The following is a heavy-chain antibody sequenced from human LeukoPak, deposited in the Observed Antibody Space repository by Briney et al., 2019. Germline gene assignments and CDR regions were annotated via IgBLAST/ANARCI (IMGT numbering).Heavy chain of an antibody. CDR1: GFTFSSYW. V-gene: IGHV3-74*01. CDR3: ARSSDSSDLGY. Sequence: GGSLRLSCAASGFTFSSYWMHWVRQAPGKGLLWVSRINSDGSSTSYADSVKGRFTISRDNAKNTLYLQMNSLRAEDTAVYYCARSSDSSDLGYWGQGTLVTVSS. CDR2: INSDGSST. D-gene: IGHD6-25*01. J-gene: IGHJ4*02.